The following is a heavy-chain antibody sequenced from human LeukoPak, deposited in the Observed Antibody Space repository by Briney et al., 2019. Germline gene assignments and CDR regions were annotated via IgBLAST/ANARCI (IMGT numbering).Heavy chain of an antibody. CDR1: GFTFSSYA. D-gene: IGHD2-21*02. V-gene: IGHV3-7*01. CDR3: ARDDFGDWGRAFDI. Sequence: PGGSLRLSCAASGFTFSSYAMSWVRQAPGKGLEWVASISEDGIEKISADSVTGRVTISRDNAKNSLSLQVASLRVEDTAVYHCARDDFGDWGRAFDIWGRGTLVTVSS. J-gene: IGHJ3*02. CDR2: ISEDGIEK.